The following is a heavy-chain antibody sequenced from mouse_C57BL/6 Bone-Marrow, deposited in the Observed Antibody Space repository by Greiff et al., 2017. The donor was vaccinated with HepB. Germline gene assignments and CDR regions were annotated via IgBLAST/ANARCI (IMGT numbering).Heavy chain of an antibody. CDR2: IYPRSGNT. Sequence: QVQLQQSGAELARPGASVKLSCKASGYTFTSYGISWVKQRTGQGLEWIGEIYPRSGNTYYNEKFKGKATLTADKSSSTAYMELRSLTSEDSAVYFGARRVSSYYAMDYWGQGTSVTVSS. CDR3: ARRVSSYYAMDY. CDR1: GYTFTSYG. V-gene: IGHV1-81*01. J-gene: IGHJ4*01. D-gene: IGHD1-1*01.